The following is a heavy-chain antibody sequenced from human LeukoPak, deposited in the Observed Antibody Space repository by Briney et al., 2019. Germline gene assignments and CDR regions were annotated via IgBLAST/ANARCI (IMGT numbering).Heavy chain of an antibody. CDR3: AKGGDGSYYSRAAC. D-gene: IGHD2-21*01. Sequence: GGPLRLSCAASGFTFYSYTMTWVRQAPGKGLEWVSTRDGSASGTFYADSVNGHFTISRDNSRNTLYLQMNSLRAEDTAVYYCAKGGDGSYYSRAACWGQGTLVTVSS. CDR1: GFTFYSYT. J-gene: IGHJ4*02. CDR2: RDGSASGT. V-gene: IGHV3-23*01.